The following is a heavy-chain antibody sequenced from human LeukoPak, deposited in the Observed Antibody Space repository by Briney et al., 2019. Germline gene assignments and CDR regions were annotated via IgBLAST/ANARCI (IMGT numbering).Heavy chain of an antibody. CDR3: ARDPNVGAADY. D-gene: IGHD4/OR15-4a*01. Sequence: PGGSLSLSCVVSGFTFSTSPMSWIRQAPGKGLEWVADTSRDGSVKWYVDSVQGRFSISRDNAKNSLFLQMNSLRAEDTAVYYFARDPNVGAADYWGQGTLVTVSS. CDR1: GFTFSTSP. V-gene: IGHV3-7*01. J-gene: IGHJ4*02. CDR2: TSRDGSVK.